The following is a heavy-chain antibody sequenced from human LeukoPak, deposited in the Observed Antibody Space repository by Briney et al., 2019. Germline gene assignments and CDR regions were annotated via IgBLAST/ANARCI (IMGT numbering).Heavy chain of an antibody. J-gene: IGHJ3*02. Sequence: SGRSLRLSCAASGFTFSSYTVHWVRQAPGKGLEWVALISYDGSNKYSADSVKGRFTISRDNSKNTLYLQMNSLRAEDTAVYYCAREHYYDSSGYYRDFDIWGQGTMVTVSS. CDR1: GFTFSSYT. D-gene: IGHD3-22*01. V-gene: IGHV3-30-3*01. CDR3: AREHYYDSSGYYRDFDI. CDR2: ISYDGSNK.